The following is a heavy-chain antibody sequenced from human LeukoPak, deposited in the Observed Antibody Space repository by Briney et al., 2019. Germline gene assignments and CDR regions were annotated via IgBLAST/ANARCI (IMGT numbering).Heavy chain of an antibody. CDR3: SRDMVRENLMYWFDP. CDR2: IYGSGST. CDR1: GASINGYF. Sequence: SETLSLTCTVSGASINGYFWSWIRQSAGKGLEWIGRIYGSGSTNYNPSLESRATVSSDTSKNQFSLKLRSVTAADTAVYYCSRDMVRENLMYWFDPWGPGILVTVS. D-gene: IGHD3-10*01. J-gene: IGHJ5*02. V-gene: IGHV4-4*07.